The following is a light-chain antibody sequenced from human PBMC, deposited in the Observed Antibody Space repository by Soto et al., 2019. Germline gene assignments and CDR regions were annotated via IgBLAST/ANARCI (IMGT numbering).Light chain of an antibody. Sequence: DIQMTQSPSTLSASVGDRVTITCRASQSISSWLAWYQQKPPKAPNLLIHKASSLESGVPSRFSGSGSGTEFTLTISSLQPDDFATYYCQQYYSYWTFGQGTKVEI. CDR2: KAS. CDR1: QSISSW. V-gene: IGKV1-5*03. CDR3: QQYYSYWT. J-gene: IGKJ1*01.